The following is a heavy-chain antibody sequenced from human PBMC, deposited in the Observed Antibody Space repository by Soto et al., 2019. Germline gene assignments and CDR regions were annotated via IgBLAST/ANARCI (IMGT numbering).Heavy chain of an antibody. Sequence: QVHLVQSGGEVKKPGASVKVSCKSSGYTFTDYGFSWLRQAPGQGLEWMGWISGYNGNTNYGQTFQGRVTMTADTCTSTVSMALKSLRSDDTAVYYCARGGWPTFFDYWGQGTLVTVSS. J-gene: IGHJ4*02. D-gene: IGHD3-16*01. CDR2: ISGYNGNT. CDR3: ARGGWPTFFDY. CDR1: GYTFTDYG. V-gene: IGHV1-18*04.